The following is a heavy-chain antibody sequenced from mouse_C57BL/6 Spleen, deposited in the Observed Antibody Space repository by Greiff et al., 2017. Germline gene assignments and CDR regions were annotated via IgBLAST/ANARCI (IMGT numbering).Heavy chain of an antibody. CDR1: GFSLTSYG. CDR2: IWSDGST. D-gene: IGHD2-2*01. V-gene: IGHV2-6-1*01. Sequence: VQLQQSGPGLVAPSQSLSITCTVSGFSLTSYGVHWVRQPPGKGLEWLVVIWSDGSTTYNSTLKYRLSIRKDNSKSQVFLKMNSLQTDDTAMYYCARHGWLRDAMGYWGQGTSVTVSS. J-gene: IGHJ4*01. CDR3: ARHGWLRDAMGY.